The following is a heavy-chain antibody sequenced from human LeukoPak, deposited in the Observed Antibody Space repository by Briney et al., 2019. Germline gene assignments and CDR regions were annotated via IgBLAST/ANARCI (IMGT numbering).Heavy chain of an antibody. CDR1: GYTFTGYY. D-gene: IGHD2-2*01. V-gene: IGHV1-2*02. Sequence: ASVKVSCKASGYTFTGYYIHWVRQAPGQGLEWMGWINPKNGGTNYAQKLQGRVTMTTDTSTSTAYMELRSLRSDDTAVYYCAREYIVVVPAAINSEYGMDVWGQGTTVTVSS. CDR3: AREYIVVVPAAINSEYGMDV. CDR2: INPKNGGT. J-gene: IGHJ6*02.